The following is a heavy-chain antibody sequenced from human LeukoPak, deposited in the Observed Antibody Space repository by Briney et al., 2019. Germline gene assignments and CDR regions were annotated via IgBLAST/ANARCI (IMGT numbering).Heavy chain of an antibody. Sequence: SETLSLTCIVSGGSIRNYYWNWIRQSPGKGLEWIGFIHYSGSTYYRPTLKSRVTMSVDTSKNQFSLKLTSVTAADTAEYYCARGGDSSGYLNHYYYGMDVWGQGTTVTVSS. J-gene: IGHJ6*02. CDR3: ARGGDSSGYLNHYYYGMDV. V-gene: IGHV4-59*01. D-gene: IGHD5-18*01. CDR1: GGSIRNYY. CDR2: IHYSGST.